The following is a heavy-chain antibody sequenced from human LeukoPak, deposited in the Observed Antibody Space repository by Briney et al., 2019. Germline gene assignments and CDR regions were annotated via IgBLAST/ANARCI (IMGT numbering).Heavy chain of an antibody. CDR1: DGSIRTSSYY. D-gene: IGHD3-22*01. Sequence: SETLSLTCTVSDGSIRTSSYYWGWIRQPPGKGLEWIGSSSYSGSTYYNPSLKSRVTLSVDTSRNQFSLKLSSVTAADTAVYYCAAFWYYDSSGWGDAFDIWGQGTMVTVSS. CDR3: AAFWYYDSSGWGDAFDI. CDR2: SSYSGST. V-gene: IGHV4-39*07. J-gene: IGHJ3*02.